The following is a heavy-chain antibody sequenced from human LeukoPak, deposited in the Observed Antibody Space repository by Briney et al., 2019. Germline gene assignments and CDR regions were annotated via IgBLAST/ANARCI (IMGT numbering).Heavy chain of an antibody. J-gene: IGHJ4*02. Sequence: ASVKVSYKASGYTFTSYGISWVRQAPGQGLEWMGWISAYNGNTNYAQKLQGRVTMTTDTSTSTAYMELRSLRSDDTAVYYCARDKNYYDSSHYVDYWGQGTLVTVSS. CDR2: ISAYNGNT. CDR1: GYTFTSYG. D-gene: IGHD3-22*01. CDR3: ARDKNYYDSSHYVDY. V-gene: IGHV1-18*01.